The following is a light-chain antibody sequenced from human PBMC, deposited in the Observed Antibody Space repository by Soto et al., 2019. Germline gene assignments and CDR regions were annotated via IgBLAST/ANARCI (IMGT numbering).Light chain of an antibody. V-gene: IGKV1-5*03. CDR1: QSISSW. CDR2: KAS. CDR3: QQYNSYS. Sequence: DIQMTQSPSTLSASVGDRVTITCRASQSISSWLAWYQQKPGKAPKLLIYKASSLESGVPSRFSGSGSGTEFTLTICSLQPDDFAAYYCQQYNSYSFGQGTKVEIK. J-gene: IGKJ1*01.